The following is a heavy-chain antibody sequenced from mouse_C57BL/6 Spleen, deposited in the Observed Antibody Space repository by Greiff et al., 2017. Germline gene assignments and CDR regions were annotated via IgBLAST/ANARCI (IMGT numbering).Heavy chain of an antibody. D-gene: IGHD2-3*01. V-gene: IGHV5-16*01. CDR3: ARDEDDYWYFDV. J-gene: IGHJ1*03. Sequence: EVQVVESEGGLVQPGSSMKLSCTASGFTFSDYYMAWVRQVPEKGLEWVANINYDGSSTYYLDSLKSRFIISRDNAKNILYLQMSSLKSEDTATYYCARDEDDYWYFDVWGTGTTVTVSS. CDR1: GFTFSDYY. CDR2: INYDGSST.